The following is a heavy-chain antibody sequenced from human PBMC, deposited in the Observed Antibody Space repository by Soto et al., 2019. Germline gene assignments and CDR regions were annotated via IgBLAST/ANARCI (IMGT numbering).Heavy chain of an antibody. J-gene: IGHJ3*02. Sequence: PAETLSITSTFSGGSLSNYNWSWIRQSAGKGLEWLGRIYSSGITVYNPSLKSRATLPVDMFNHQISLKVTSVTAADTAMYYWARERTYQLSGDDALDIWGRGTMVTVSS. CDR2: IYSSGIT. CDR3: ARERTYQLSGDDALDI. D-gene: IGHD2-2*01. CDR1: GGSLSNYN. V-gene: IGHV4-4*07.